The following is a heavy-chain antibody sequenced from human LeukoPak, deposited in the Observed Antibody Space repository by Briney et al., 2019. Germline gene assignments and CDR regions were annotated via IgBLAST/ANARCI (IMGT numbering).Heavy chain of an antibody. J-gene: IGHJ4*02. CDR1: GFTFSSYW. Sequence: GGTLRLSCAASGFTFSSYWMHWVRQAPGKAVVWVSRLNSDGSSTNYADSVKGRFTISRDNAKNTLYLQMNSLRAEDTAVYYCVRALMGTEDYWGRGTLVTVSS. CDR2: LNSDGSST. CDR3: VRALMGTEDY. D-gene: IGHD2-8*01. V-gene: IGHV3-74*01.